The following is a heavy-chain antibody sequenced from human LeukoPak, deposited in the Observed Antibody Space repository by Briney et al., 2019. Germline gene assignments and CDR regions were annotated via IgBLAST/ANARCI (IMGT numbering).Heavy chain of an antibody. CDR1: GFTVSSNY. Sequence: GGSLRLSCAASGFTVSSNYMSWVRQAPGKGLEWVSVIYSGGSTYYADSVKGRFTISRDNSKNTLYLQMNSLRAEDTAVYYCAAPLFVDWIGYWGQGTLVTVSS. CDR3: AAPLFVDWIGY. J-gene: IGHJ4*02. D-gene: IGHD2-21*01. CDR2: IYSGGST. V-gene: IGHV3-66*02.